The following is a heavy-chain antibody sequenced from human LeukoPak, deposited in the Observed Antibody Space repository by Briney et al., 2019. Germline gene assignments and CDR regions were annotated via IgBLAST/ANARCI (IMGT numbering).Heavy chain of an antibody. CDR2: IKQEGSEK. CDR3: ARIMSQLGY. D-gene: IGHD6-6*01. Sequence: PGGSLRLSCAASGFTFSSYWISWVRQAPGKGLEWVANIKQEGSEKYYVDSVKGRFTISRDNAKNSLYLQMNSLRAEDTAVYYCARIMSQLGYWGQGTLVTVSS. CDR1: GFTFSSYW. V-gene: IGHV3-7*01. J-gene: IGHJ4*02.